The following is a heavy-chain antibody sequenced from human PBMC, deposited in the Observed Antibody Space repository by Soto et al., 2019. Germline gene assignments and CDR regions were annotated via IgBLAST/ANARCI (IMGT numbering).Heavy chain of an antibody. V-gene: IGHV3-30-3*01. Sequence: GGSLRLSXAASGFTFSSYAMHWVRQPPGKGLEWVALVSFEGSDKFYADSVKGRFTVFRDNSKNTLYLQMNSLRPDDTAAYYCARGGWAGGWGFDFWGQGTLVTVSS. D-gene: IGHD6-19*01. CDR2: VSFEGSDK. J-gene: IGHJ4*01. CDR1: GFTFSSYA. CDR3: ARGGWAGGWGFDF.